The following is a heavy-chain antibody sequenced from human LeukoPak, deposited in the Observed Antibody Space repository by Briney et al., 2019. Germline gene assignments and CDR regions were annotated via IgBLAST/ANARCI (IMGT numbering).Heavy chain of an antibody. D-gene: IGHD2-21*02. CDR2: ISGSGGST. V-gene: IGHV3-23*01. J-gene: IGHJ4*02. Sequence: GGSLRLSCVASGFTFSSSAMSWVRQAPERGLEWVSLISGSGGSTNYADSVKGRFTISRDNSKNRLYLQMNSLTAEDTAVYYCAKPRTAAGRNFDYWGQGTLVTVSS. CDR1: GFTFSSSA. CDR3: AKPRTAAGRNFDY.